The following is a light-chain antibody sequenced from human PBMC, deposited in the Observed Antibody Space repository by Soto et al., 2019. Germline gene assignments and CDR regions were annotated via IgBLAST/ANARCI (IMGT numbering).Light chain of an antibody. CDR2: GAS. Sequence: IVLTQSPGTLSLSPGERATLSCRATQSVSSNYLAWYQQKAGQAPRLLIYGASSRATGIPDRFSGSGSGTDFNLTISRLEPEDFAVYYCQQYCRSPLTFGQGTRLEIK. CDR3: QQYCRSPLT. J-gene: IGKJ5*01. V-gene: IGKV3-20*01. CDR1: QSVSSNY.